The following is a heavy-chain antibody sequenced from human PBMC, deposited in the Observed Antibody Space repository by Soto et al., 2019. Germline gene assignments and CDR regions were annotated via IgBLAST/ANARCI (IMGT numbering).Heavy chain of an antibody. V-gene: IGHV3-21*01. CDR3: AREVVTSYYYYGMDV. CDR1: GFTFSSYS. CDR2: ISSSSSYI. D-gene: IGHD2-21*02. J-gene: IGHJ6*02. Sequence: EVQLGESGGGLVKPGGSLRLSCAASGFTFSSYSMNWVRQAPGKGLEWVSSISSSSSYIYYADSVKGRFTISRDNAKNSLYLQMNSLRAEDTAVYYCAREVVTSYYYYGMDVWGQGTTVTVSS.